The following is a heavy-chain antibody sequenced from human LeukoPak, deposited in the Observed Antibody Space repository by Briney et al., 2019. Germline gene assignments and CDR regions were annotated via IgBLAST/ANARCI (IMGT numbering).Heavy chain of an antibody. CDR3: ARLPDVSGWPFDY. CDR1: GGSIGTNY. Sequence: SETLSLTCTVSGGSIGTNYWTWIRQPPGKGLEYIGYIYYTGATNYNPSLKSRVTISVDTSKNQFSLRLSSVTAADTAIYYCARLPDVSGWPFDYWGQGILVTVSS. V-gene: IGHV4-59*01. J-gene: IGHJ4*02. CDR2: IYYTGAT. D-gene: IGHD6-19*01.